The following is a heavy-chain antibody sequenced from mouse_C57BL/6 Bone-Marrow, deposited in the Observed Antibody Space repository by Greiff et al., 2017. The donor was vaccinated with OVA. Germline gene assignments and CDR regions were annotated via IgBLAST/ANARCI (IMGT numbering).Heavy chain of an antibody. D-gene: IGHD4-1*01. CDR2: IHPNSGST. V-gene: IGHV1-64*01. CDR1: GYTFTSYW. CDR3: ARSAGTAFAY. Sequence: VQLQQSGAELVKPGASVKLSCKASGYTFTSYWMHWVKQRPGQGLEWIGMIHPNSGSTNYNEKFKSKATLTVDKSSSTAYMQLSSLTSEDSAVYYCARSAGTAFAYWGQGTLVTVSA. J-gene: IGHJ3*01.